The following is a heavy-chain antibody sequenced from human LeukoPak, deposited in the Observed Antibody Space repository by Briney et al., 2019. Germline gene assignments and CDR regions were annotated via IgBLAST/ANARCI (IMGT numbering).Heavy chain of an antibody. Sequence: SETLSLTCTVSGGSISSYYWSWIRQPPGKGLEWIGYIYYSGSTNYNPSLKSRVTISVDTSKNQFSLKLSSVTAADTAVYYCARDTGGYYDILTGYSYVKYFDYWGQGTLVTVSS. CDR2: IYYSGST. CDR1: GGSISSYY. CDR3: ARDTGGYYDILTGYSYVKYFDY. V-gene: IGHV4-59*01. J-gene: IGHJ4*02. D-gene: IGHD3-9*01.